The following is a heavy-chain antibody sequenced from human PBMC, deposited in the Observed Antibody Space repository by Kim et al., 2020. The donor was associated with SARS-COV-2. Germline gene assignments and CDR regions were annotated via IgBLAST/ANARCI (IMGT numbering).Heavy chain of an antibody. CDR3: ARVGRLLECLFSNHYYYY. CDR1: GGSFSGYY. CDR2: INHSGST. J-gene: IGHJ6*03. V-gene: IGHV4-34*01. D-gene: IGHD3-3*01. Sequence: SETLSLTCAVYGGSFSGYYWSWIRQPPGKGLEWIGEINHSGSTNYNPSLKSRVTISVDTSKNQFSLKLSSVTAADTAVYYCARVGRLLECLFSNHYYYY.